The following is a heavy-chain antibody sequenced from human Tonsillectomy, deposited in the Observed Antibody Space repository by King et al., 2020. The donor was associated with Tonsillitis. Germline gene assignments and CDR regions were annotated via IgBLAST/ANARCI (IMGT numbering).Heavy chain of an antibody. CDR3: ARDYGWGTYSSRPWWY. D-gene: IGHD3-10*01. CDR2: VYYNGAT. CDR1: GGSISNYY. J-gene: IGHJ4*02. Sequence: QLQESGPGLVKPSETLSLTCTVSGGSISNYYWSWIRQSPGKGLEWIGYVYYNGATKYNPSLGGRVTISSDTSKNEFSLKLTSVTTADTAVYYCARDYGWGTYSSRPWWYWGQGTLVSVSS. V-gene: IGHV4-59*01.